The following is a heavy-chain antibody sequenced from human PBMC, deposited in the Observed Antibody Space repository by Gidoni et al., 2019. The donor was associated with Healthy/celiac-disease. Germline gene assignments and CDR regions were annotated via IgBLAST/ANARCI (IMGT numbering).Heavy chain of an antibody. CDR3: AKDSRYCSSTSCYEDYYGMDV. J-gene: IGHJ6*02. D-gene: IGHD2-2*01. Sequence: EVQLLESGGGLVQPGGSLRISCGASGFTFSSYAMCGVRQAPGKGLEWVSAISGSGGSTYYADSVEGRFTISRDNSKNTLYLQMNSLRAEDTAVYYCAKDSRYCSSTSCYEDYYGMDVWGQGTTVTVSS. V-gene: IGHV3-23*01. CDR1: GFTFSSYA. CDR2: ISGSGGST.